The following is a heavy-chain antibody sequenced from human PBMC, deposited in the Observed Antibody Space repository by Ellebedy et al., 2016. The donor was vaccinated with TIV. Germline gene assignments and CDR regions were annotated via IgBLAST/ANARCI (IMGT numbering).Heavy chain of an antibody. V-gene: IGHV3-21*01. D-gene: IGHD2-15*01. CDR2: ISTISDDV. J-gene: IGHJ6*03. CDR1: GFAFGGFC. CDR3: ARFSRGAPFVDYLYYMDV. Sequence: GESLKISCAASGFAFGGFCMNWVRQAPGKGLEWVSSISTISDDVHHADSVKGRFTISRDNAKNSIYLQMNNLRPEGTAVYYCARFSRGAPFVDYLYYMDVWGKGTAVTVSS.